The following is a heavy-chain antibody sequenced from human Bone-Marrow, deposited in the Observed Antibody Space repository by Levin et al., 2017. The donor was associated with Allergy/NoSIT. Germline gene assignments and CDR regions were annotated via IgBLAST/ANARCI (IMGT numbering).Heavy chain of an antibody. Sequence: SETLSLTCTVSGGSVSSGSYYWSWVRQPPGKGLECIGYIYYSGSTNYNPSLKSRVTISVDTSKNQFSLKLSSVTAADTAAYYCAKTSGSYPYWYFDLWGRGTLVTVSS. CDR3: AKTSGSYPYWYFDL. J-gene: IGHJ2*01. D-gene: IGHD1-26*01. CDR1: GGSVSSGSYY. CDR2: IYYSGST. V-gene: IGHV4-61*01.